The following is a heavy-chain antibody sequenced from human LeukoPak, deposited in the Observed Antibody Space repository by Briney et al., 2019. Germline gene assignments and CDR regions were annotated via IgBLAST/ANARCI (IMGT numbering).Heavy chain of an antibody. CDR2: ISSSSSTI. Sequence: PGGSLRLSCAASGFTFSSYSMYWVRQAPGKGLEWVSYISSSSSTIYYADSVKGRFTISRDNAKNSLYLQMNSLRAEDTAVYYCAGPTDPPGSSYWGQGTLVTVSS. J-gene: IGHJ4*02. CDR3: AGPTDPPGSSY. CDR1: GFTFSSYS. V-gene: IGHV3-48*04.